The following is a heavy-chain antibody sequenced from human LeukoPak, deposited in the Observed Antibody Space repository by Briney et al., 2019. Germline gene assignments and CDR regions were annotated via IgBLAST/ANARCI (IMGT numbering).Heavy chain of an antibody. CDR1: GYTFTSYY. Sequence: KVSCKASGYTFTSYYMHWVRQMPGKGLEWMGIIYPGDSDTRYSPSFQGQVTISADKSISTAYLQWSSLKASDTAMYYCARGVGATTRVDYWGQGTLVTVSS. CDR3: ARGVGATTRVDY. CDR2: IYPGDSDT. V-gene: IGHV5-51*01. J-gene: IGHJ4*02. D-gene: IGHD1-26*01.